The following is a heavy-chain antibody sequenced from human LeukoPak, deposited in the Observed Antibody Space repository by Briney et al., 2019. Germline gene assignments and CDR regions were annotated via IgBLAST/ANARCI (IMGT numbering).Heavy chain of an antibody. CDR2: IWYDGSNK. CDR3: ARDGFRRGSGWWSFDY. J-gene: IGHJ4*02. V-gene: IGHV3-33*01. D-gene: IGHD6-19*01. CDR1: GFTFSSYG. Sequence: GGSLRLSCAASGFTFSSYGVHWVRQAPGKGLEWVAIIWYDGSNKYYGDSVKGRFTISRDNSKNTLFLEMNSLRAEDTAVYYCARDGFRRGSGWWSFDYWGQGTLVTVSS.